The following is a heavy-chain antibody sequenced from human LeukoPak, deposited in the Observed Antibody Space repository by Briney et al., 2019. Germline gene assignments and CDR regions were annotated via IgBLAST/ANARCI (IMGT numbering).Heavy chain of an antibody. CDR1: GYTFTSYG. Sequence: ASVKVSCKASGYTFTSYGISWVRQAPGQGLEWMGWISAYNGNTNYAQKLQGRVTMTTDTSTSTAHMELRSLRSDDTAVYYCARHMGSYWYDAFDIWGQGTMVTVSS. D-gene: IGHD1-26*01. J-gene: IGHJ3*02. CDR2: ISAYNGNT. CDR3: ARHMGSYWYDAFDI. V-gene: IGHV1-18*01.